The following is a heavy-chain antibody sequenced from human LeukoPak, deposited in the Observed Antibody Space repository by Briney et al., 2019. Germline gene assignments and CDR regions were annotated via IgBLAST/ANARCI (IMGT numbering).Heavy chain of an antibody. CDR3: ARGQIWRYGSGSYYQPFDY. CDR1: GFTFSSYD. J-gene: IGHJ4*02. CDR2: IGTAGDT. Sequence: PGGSLRLSCAASGFTFSSYDMHWVRQATGKGLEWVSAIGTAGDTYYPGSVKGRFTISRENAKNSSYLQMNSLRAGDTAVYYCARGQIWRYGSGSYYQPFDYWGQGTLVTVSS. V-gene: IGHV3-13*01. D-gene: IGHD3-10*01.